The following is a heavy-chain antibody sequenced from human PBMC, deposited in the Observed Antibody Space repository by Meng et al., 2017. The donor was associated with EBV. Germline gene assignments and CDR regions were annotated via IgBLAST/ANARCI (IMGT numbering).Heavy chain of an antibody. CDR3: VRDLWLRIGECV. D-gene: IGHD5-12*01. CDR1: GDNVNNFG. Sequence: HVEIVQAGGVVNKHGSSVKFSCKGSGDNVNNFGISWVLQAPGQGLQWRGDITPVFGIANYEESFQGRVTISADTSTRTAYMDLSSLRSDDTAVYYCVRDLWLRIGECVWGQGTLVTVSS. CDR2: ITPVFGIA. J-gene: IGHJ4*02. V-gene: IGHV1-69*17.